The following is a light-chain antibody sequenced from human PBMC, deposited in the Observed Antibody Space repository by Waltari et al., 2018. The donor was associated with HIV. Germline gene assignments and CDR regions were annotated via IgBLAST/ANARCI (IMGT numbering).Light chain of an antibody. CDR2: SNN. J-gene: IGLJ2*01. V-gene: IGLV1-44*01. Sequence: QSVLTQTPSLSGTPGQRVTISCSGGYSNIGSNTVNWYQQFPGTAPRLLIYSNNQRPSGVPDRFSCSKSCTSASLVISELQSQDEADYHCAAWDDSLHGELFGGGTKLTVL. CDR3: AAWDDSLHGEL. CDR1: YSNIGSNT.